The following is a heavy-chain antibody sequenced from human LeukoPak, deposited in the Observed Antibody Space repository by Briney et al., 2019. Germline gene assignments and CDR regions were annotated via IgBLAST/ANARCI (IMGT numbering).Heavy chain of an antibody. J-gene: IGHJ4*02. CDR3: AIDIEPAGIFFDY. Sequence: GGSLRLSCAASGFTFSSYWMSWVRQAPGKGLEWVANIKYDGSEKDYVDSVKGRFSISRDNAKNSLYLQMNSLRAEDTAMYYCAIDIEPAGIFFDYWGQGALVTVSS. CDR1: GFTFSSYW. CDR2: IKYDGSEK. V-gene: IGHV3-7*03. D-gene: IGHD2-2*01.